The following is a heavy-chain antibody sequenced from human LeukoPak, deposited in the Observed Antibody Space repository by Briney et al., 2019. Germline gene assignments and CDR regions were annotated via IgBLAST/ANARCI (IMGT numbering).Heavy chain of an antibody. CDR2: ISWNSGSI. CDR3: ARRAGAYSHPYDY. CDR1: GFTFDDYA. V-gene: IGHV3-9*01. D-gene: IGHD4/OR15-4a*01. J-gene: IGHJ4*02. Sequence: GGSLRLSCAASGFTFDDYAMHWVRQAPGKGLEWVSGISWNSGSIGYADSVKGRFTISRDNAKNSLYPQMNSLRAEDTALYYCARRAGAYSHPYDYWGQGTLVTVSS.